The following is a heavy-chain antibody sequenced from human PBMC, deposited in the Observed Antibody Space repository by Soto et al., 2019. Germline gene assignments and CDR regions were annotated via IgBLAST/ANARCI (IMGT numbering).Heavy chain of an antibody. J-gene: IGHJ4*02. CDR2: ISYDGSEK. CDR1: GFTFRDHA. Sequence: GGSLRLSCAASGFTFRDHAMHWVRQAPGKGREWLAVISYDGSEKYYVDSVKGRFTISKDNSKNTLYLQMNSLRPEDTAVYYCAKSPNFYCSSPNCYKYYFDHWGQGTRVTVSS. CDR3: AKSPNFYCSSPNCYKYYFDH. D-gene: IGHD2-2*02. V-gene: IGHV3-30*18.